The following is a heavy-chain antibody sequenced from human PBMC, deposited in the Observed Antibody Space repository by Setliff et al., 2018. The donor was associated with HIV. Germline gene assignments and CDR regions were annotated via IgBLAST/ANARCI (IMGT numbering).Heavy chain of an antibody. Sequence: SETLSLTCTVSGGSIGIRSYFWGWIRQPPGKGLEWIGSVYSSGSTYYNPSLKSRVTVSVDTSKDQFSLRLGSVTVADTAVYYCASGQWLEHAFDIWGQGTVVTVSS. CDR1: GGSIGIRSYF. CDR2: VYSSGST. D-gene: IGHD6-19*01. J-gene: IGHJ3*02. V-gene: IGHV4-39*01. CDR3: ASGQWLEHAFDI.